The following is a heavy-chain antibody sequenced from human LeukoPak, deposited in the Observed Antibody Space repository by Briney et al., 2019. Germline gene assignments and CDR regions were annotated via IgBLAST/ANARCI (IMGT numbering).Heavy chain of an antibody. V-gene: IGHV3-23*01. CDR1: GFTFSSYG. CDR3: AKDRRAAVAYFDY. Sequence: PGGSLRLSRAASGFTFSSYGMSWVRQAPGKGLEWVSAISGSGGSTYYADSVKGRFTISRDNSKNTLYLQMNSLRAEDTAVYYCAKDRRAAVAYFDYWGQGTLVTVSS. CDR2: ISGSGGST. J-gene: IGHJ4*02. D-gene: IGHD6-13*01.